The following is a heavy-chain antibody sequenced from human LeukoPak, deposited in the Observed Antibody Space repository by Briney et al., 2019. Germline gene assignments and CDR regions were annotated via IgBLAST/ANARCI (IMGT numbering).Heavy chain of an antibody. CDR3: AIVVVPAAIGHNWFDP. J-gene: IGHJ5*02. D-gene: IGHD2-2*02. V-gene: IGHV1-69*05. CDR2: IIPIFGTA. Sequence: SVKVSCKASGGTFSSYAISWVRQAPGQGLEWMGGIIPIFGTANYAQKFQGRVTITTDESTSTAYMELSSLRSEDTAVYYCAIVVVPAAIGHNWFDPWGQRTLVTVSS. CDR1: GGTFSSYA.